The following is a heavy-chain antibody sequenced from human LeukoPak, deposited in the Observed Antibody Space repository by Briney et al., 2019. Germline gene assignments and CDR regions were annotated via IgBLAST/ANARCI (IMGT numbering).Heavy chain of an antibody. CDR3: ARAIGTSQFYFYYGMDV. J-gene: IGHJ6*02. CDR2: IYAGDSDT. D-gene: IGHD2-2*01. Sequence: GESLKISCKGSGYSFTSYWIGWVRQMPGKGLEWMGIIYAGDSDTRYSPSFQGQVTISVDKSISTAYLQWSSLQASDTAMYYCARAIGTSQFYFYYGMDVWGQGTTVTVSS. CDR1: GYSFTSYW. V-gene: IGHV5-51*01.